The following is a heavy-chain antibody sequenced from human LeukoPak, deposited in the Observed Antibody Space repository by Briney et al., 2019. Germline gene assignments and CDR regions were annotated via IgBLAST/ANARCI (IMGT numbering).Heavy chain of an antibody. J-gene: IGHJ6*03. Sequence: PSETLSLTCAVYGGSFSGYYWSWIRQPPGKGLEWIGEINHSGSTNYNPSLKSRVTISVDTSKNQFSLKLSSVTAADTAVYYCATGARYYDSSGYYYYYYYMDVWGKGTTVTVSS. V-gene: IGHV4-34*01. D-gene: IGHD3-22*01. CDR1: GGSFSGYY. CDR2: INHSGST. CDR3: ATGARYYDSSGYYYYYYYMDV.